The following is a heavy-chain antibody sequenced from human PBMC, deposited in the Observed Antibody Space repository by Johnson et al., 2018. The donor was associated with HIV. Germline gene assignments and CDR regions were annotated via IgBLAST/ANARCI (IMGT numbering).Heavy chain of an antibody. CDR2: ISWDGAST. CDR1: GFTVSSNY. V-gene: IGHV3-43D*03. CDR3: AKDSDTYYYGSGDGFDI. D-gene: IGHD3-10*01. J-gene: IGHJ3*02. Sequence: VQLVESGGGLVQPGGSLRLSCAASGFTVSSNYMSWVRQAPGKGLEWVSVISWDGASTHYADSVKGRFTISRDNSKTSVYLQMHSLRSEDTALYYCAKDSDTYYYGSGDGFDIWGPGTMVTVSS.